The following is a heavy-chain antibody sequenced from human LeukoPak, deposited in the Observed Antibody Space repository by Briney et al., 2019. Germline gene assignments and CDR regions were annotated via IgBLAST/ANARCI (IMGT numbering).Heavy chain of an antibody. J-gene: IGHJ4*02. V-gene: IGHV4-31*03. Sequence: SETLSLTCTVSGGSISSGGYYWSWIRQHPGTGLEWLGYIYYSGSTYYNPSLKSRVTISVDTSKNQFSLKLSSVTAADTAVYYCARVPTAMATYYFDYWGQGTLVTVSS. CDR3: ARVPTAMATYYFDY. D-gene: IGHD5-18*01. CDR2: IYYSGST. CDR1: GGSISSGGYY.